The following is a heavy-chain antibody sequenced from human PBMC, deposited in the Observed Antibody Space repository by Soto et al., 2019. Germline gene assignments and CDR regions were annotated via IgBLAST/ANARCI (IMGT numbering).Heavy chain of an antibody. V-gene: IGHV4-59*01. D-gene: IGHD3-22*01. CDR1: GGSISSYY. CDR2: IYYSGST. J-gene: IGHJ5*02. Sequence: SETLSLTCTVSGGSISSYYWSWIRQPPGKGLEWIGYIYYSGSTNYNPSLKSRVTISVDTSKNQFSLKLSSVTAADTAVYYCARGSWYYSDSSGPGGFDPWGQGTLVTVSS. CDR3: ARGSWYYSDSSGPGGFDP.